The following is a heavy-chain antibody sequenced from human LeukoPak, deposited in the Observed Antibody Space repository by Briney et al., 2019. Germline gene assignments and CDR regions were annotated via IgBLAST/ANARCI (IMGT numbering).Heavy chain of an antibody. CDR1: GFTFSSYG. CDR3: AKRTAGASGWYSLDS. V-gene: IGHV3-30*18. J-gene: IGHJ4*02. CDR2: ISYDGSNK. D-gene: IGHD6-19*01. Sequence: GRSLRLSCAASGFTFSSYGMNWVRQAPGKGLEWVAVISYDGSNKYYADSVKGRFTISRDNSKNTLDLQMNGLRGEDTAVYYCAKRTAGASGWYSLDSWGQGTLVTVSS.